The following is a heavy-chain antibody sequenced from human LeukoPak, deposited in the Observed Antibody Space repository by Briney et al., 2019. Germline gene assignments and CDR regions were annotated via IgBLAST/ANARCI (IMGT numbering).Heavy chain of an antibody. CDR2: IYYSGST. CDR1: GGSISSYY. J-gene: IGHJ4*02. Sequence: SETMSLTCTVSGGSISSYYWSWIRQPPGKGLEWIGYIYYSGSTNYNPSLKSRVTISVDTSKNQFSLKLSSVTAADTAVYYCARGRDGYNFGNWGQGTLVTVSS. D-gene: IGHD5-24*01. V-gene: IGHV4-59*01. CDR3: ARGRDGYNFGN.